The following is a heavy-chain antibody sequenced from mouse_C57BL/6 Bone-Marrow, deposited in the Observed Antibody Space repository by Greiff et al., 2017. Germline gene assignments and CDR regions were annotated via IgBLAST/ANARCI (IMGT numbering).Heavy chain of an antibody. V-gene: IGHV5-17*01. J-gene: IGHJ1*03. Sequence: EVMLVESGGGLVKPGGSLKLSCAASGFTFSDYGMHWVRQAPGKGLEWVAYISSGSSTIYYADTVKGRFTISRDNAKNTLFMQMTSLMSEDTAMYYCARHYYGRSYWYFDFWGTGTTVTVTS. CDR3: ARHYYGRSYWYFDF. CDR2: ISSGSSTI. D-gene: IGHD1-1*01. CDR1: GFTFSDYG.